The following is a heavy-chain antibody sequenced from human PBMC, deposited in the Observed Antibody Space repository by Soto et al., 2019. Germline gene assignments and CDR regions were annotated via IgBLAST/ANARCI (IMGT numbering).Heavy chain of an antibody. CDR2: INAGNGNT. CDR1: GYTFSNYA. Sequence: ASVKVSCKASGYTFSNYAMHWVRQAPGQRLEWMGWINAGNGNTKYSQKFQDRITITSDTSASTAYMELSSLTSEDTAVYFCAGGYCSITNCYAYNWNVIWGQGTQVTVSS. J-gene: IGHJ4*02. V-gene: IGHV1-3*01. CDR3: AGGYCSITNCYAYNWNVI. D-gene: IGHD2-2*01.